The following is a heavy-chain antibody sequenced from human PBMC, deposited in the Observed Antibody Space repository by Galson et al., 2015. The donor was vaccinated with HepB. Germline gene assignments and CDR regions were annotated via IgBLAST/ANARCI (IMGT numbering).Heavy chain of an antibody. CDR3: TRDQRAVTDHDAFDV. CDR1: GFTFSSYA. CDR2: ISYDESIK. V-gene: IGHV3-30*04. Sequence: SLRLSCAVSGFTFSSYAMHWVRQAPGKGLEWVAVISYDESIKYYADSVKGRFTISRDISKNTLYLQMSSLKVEDTAVYYCTRDQRAVTDHDAFDVWGQGTMVAVSS. J-gene: IGHJ3*01.